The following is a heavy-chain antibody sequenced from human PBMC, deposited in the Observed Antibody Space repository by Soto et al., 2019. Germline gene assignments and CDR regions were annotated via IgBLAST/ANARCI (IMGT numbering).Heavy chain of an antibody. CDR1: GGTFSSYA. J-gene: IGHJ6*02. CDR2: IIPIFGTA. Sequence: GASVKVSCKASGGTFSSYAISWVRQAPGQGLEWMGGIIPIFGTANYAQKFQGRVTITADESTSTAYMELSSLRSEDTAVYYCARSVNYDFWSGYYETQYYYYGMDVWGQGTTVTVSS. D-gene: IGHD3-3*01. CDR3: ARSVNYDFWSGYYETQYYYYGMDV. V-gene: IGHV1-69*13.